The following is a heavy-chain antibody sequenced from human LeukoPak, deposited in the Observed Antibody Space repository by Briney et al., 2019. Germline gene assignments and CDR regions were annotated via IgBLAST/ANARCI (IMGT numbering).Heavy chain of an antibody. CDR2: ISSSSSYI. V-gene: IGHV3-21*01. D-gene: IGHD5-24*01. CDR1: GFTFSSYS. J-gene: IGHJ4*02. Sequence: GGSLRLSCAASGFTFSSYSMNWVRQAPGKGLEWVSSISSSSSYIYYADSVKGRFTISRDNAKNSLYLRMNSLRAEDTAVYYCARSPVEMATVSFDYWGQGTLVTVSS. CDR3: ARSPVEMATVSFDY.